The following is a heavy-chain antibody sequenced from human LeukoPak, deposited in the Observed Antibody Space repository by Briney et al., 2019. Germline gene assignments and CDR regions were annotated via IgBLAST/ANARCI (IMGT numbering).Heavy chain of an antibody. CDR2: ISGSGGST. J-gene: IGHJ6*02. Sequence: GGSLRLSCAASGFTFSSYAMSWVRQAPGKGLEWVSAISGSGGSTYYADSVKGWFTISRDNSKNTLYLQMNSLRAEDTAVYYCAKRVVAATRPYYYGMDVWGQGTTVTVSS. CDR3: AKRVVAATRPYYYGMDV. D-gene: IGHD2-15*01. V-gene: IGHV3-23*01. CDR1: GFTFSSYA.